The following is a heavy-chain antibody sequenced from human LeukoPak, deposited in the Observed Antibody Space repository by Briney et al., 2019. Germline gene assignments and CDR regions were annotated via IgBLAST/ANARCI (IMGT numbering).Heavy chain of an antibody. CDR2: NWNGGST. CDR1: GFTFDDYG. J-gene: IGHJ5*01. V-gene: IGHV3-20*04. Sequence: GGSLRLSCAASGFTFDDYGMTWVRQAPGKGLEWVSGNWNGGSTGYADSVKGRFTISRDSSKNMMYLQMNSLRTEDTAVYYRTREGMGTSFSAWFDPWGQGTLVTVSS. CDR3: TREGMGTSFSAWFDP. D-gene: IGHD1-7*01.